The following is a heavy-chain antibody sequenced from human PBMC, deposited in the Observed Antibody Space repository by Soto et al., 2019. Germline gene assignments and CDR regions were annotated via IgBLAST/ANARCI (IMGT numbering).Heavy chain of an antibody. V-gene: IGHV1-69*13. CDR1: GGTFSSYA. Sequence: GASVKVSCKASGGTFSSYAISWVRQAPGQGLEWMGGIIPIFGTANYAQKFQGRVTITADESTSTAYMELSSLRSEDMAVYYCARERTGTGAFDIWGQGTMVTVSS. D-gene: IGHD3-9*01. CDR2: IIPIFGTA. CDR3: ARERTGTGAFDI. J-gene: IGHJ3*02.